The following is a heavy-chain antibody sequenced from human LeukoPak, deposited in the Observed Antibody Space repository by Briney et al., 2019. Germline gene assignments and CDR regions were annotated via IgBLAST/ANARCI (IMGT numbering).Heavy chain of an antibody. CDR2: ISYDGSNK. D-gene: IGHD2-2*02. Sequence: GGSLRLSCAASGFTFSSYAMHWVRQAPGRGLEWVAVISYDGSNKYYADSVKGRFTISRDNSKNTLYLQMNSLRAEDTAVYYCARDQWEVVVVPAAIPVWGQGTLVTVSS. CDR3: ARDQWEVVVVPAAIPV. J-gene: IGHJ4*02. CDR1: GFTFSSYA. V-gene: IGHV3-30*01.